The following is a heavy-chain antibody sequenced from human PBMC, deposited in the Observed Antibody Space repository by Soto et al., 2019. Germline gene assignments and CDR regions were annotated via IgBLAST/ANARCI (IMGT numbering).Heavy chain of an antibody. CDR2: IYYSGST. CDR3: ARHQHRRWLQPGGFFY. V-gene: IGHV4-39*01. Sequence: PSETLSLTCTVSGGSISSSSYYWGWIRQPPGKGLEWIGSIYYSGSTYYNPSLKSRVTISVDTSKNQFSLKLSSVTAADTAVYYCARHQHRRWLQPGGFFYWGQGTLVTVSS. CDR1: GGSISSSSYY. J-gene: IGHJ4*02. D-gene: IGHD5-12*01.